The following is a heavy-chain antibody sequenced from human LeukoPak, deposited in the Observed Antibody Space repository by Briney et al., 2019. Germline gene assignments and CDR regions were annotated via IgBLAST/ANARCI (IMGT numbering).Heavy chain of an antibody. Sequence: PGRSLRLSCAASGFTFSRYGMHWVRQAPGKGLEWVAVISYDGSNKYYADSVKGRFTISRDNSKNTLYLQMNSLRAEDTAVYYCAKGRGVYDFWSGYYTFDYWGQGTLVTASS. CDR3: AKGRGVYDFWSGYYTFDY. D-gene: IGHD3-3*01. J-gene: IGHJ4*02. V-gene: IGHV3-30*18. CDR1: GFTFSRYG. CDR2: ISYDGSNK.